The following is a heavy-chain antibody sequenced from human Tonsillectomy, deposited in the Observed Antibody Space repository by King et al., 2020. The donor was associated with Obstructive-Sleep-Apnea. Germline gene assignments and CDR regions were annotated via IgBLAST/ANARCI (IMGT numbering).Heavy chain of an antibody. CDR1: GYRFTNYW. Sequence: EVQLVESGAEVKKPGESLKISCKGSGYRFTNYWIAWVRQMPGKGLESMGIIYPDDSNTKYSPSFEGQVTISADKSISTAYLQWSSLKASDTAMYYCARHEKGDYRGSGTSYLGGDFGYWGQGTLVTVSS. D-gene: IGHD3-10*01. V-gene: IGHV5-51*01. CDR3: ARHEKGDYRGSGTSYLGGDFGY. J-gene: IGHJ4*02. CDR2: IYPDDSNT.